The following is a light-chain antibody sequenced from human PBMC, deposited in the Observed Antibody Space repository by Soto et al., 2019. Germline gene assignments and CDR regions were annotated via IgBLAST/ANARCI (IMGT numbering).Light chain of an antibody. V-gene: IGKV1-27*01. J-gene: IGKJ1*01. CDR2: AAS. CDR3: QKYNSPPRT. CDR1: QDIATF. Sequence: DFQMTQSPSSLSASLGDRVSITCRASQDIATFLAWYQQKPGKVPTLLIYAASTLQYGVPSRFSATASGTDFTLTISSLQPEDVATYYCQKYNSPPRTFGQGTKVEI.